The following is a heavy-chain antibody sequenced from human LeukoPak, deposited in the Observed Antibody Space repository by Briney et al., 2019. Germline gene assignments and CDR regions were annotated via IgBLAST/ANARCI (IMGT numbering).Heavy chain of an antibody. CDR1: GGTFIGFA. CDR3: ARVNSALFLPGAGIDY. J-gene: IGHJ4*02. V-gene: IGHV1-69*01. Sequence: SVKVSCKASGGTFIGFAISWVRQAPGQGLEWMGGISPISGTTNYALRFQGRVTITADESTTTAYMELSSLRSEDTAVYYCARVNSALFLPGAGIDYWGQGTLVTVSS. D-gene: IGHD3-9*01. CDR2: ISPISGTT.